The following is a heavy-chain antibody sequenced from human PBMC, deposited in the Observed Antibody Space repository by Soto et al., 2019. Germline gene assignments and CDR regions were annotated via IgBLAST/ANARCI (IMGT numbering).Heavy chain of an antibody. V-gene: IGHV3-23*01. CDR2: ISGSGGST. CDR3: AKGPMIVVVTATPNSGPRDY. Sequence: GGSLRLSCAASGFTFSSYAMSWVRQAPGKGLEWVSAISGSGGSTYYADSVKGRFTISRDNSKNTLYLQMNSLRAEDTAVYYCAKGPMIVVVTATPNSGPRDYWGQGTLVTVSS. CDR1: GFTFSSYA. J-gene: IGHJ4*02. D-gene: IGHD2-21*02.